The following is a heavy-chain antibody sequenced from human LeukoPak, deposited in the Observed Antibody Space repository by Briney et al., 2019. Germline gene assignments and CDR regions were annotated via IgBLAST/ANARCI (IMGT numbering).Heavy chain of an antibody. J-gene: IGHJ6*03. CDR2: IYYSVST. D-gene: IGHD4-11*01. CDR1: GGSISSYY. Sequence: SETLSLTCTVSGGSISSYYWSWIRQPPGKGLEWIGYIYYSVSTNYNPSLKSRVTISVDTSKNQFSLKLSSVTVADTAVYYCARTTVTTRDYYYYMDVWGKGTTVTVSS. V-gene: IGHV4-59*01. CDR3: ARTTVTTRDYYYYMDV.